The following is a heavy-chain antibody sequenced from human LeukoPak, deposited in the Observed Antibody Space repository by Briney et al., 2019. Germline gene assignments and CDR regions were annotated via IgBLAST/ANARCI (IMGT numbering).Heavy chain of an antibody. J-gene: IGHJ4*02. CDR2: ISAYNGNT. Sequence: ASVKVSCKASGYTFTSYGIRWVRQAPGQGLEWMGWISAYNGNTNYAQKLQGRVTMTTDTSTSTAYMELRSLSSDDTAVYYCAREVRGVTFDYWGQGTLVTVSS. V-gene: IGHV1-18*01. D-gene: IGHD3-10*01. CDR3: AREVRGVTFDY. CDR1: GYTFTSYG.